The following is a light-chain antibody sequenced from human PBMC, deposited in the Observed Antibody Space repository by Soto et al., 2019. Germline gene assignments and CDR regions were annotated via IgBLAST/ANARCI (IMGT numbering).Light chain of an antibody. CDR3: QTWGTDIPGV. Sequence: QLVLTQSPSASASLGASVKLTCTLSSGHSSYAIAWHQQQPEKGPRYLMKLNSDGSHSKGDGILDRLSGSSSGAERYHPISRLRAEDEPEHYCQTWGTDIPGVFGGGTKLTVL. CDR2: LNSDGSH. V-gene: IGLV4-69*01. CDR1: SGHSSYA. J-gene: IGLJ3*02.